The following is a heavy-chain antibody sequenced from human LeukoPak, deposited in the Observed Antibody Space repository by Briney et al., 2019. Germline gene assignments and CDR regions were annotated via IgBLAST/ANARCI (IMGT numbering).Heavy chain of an antibody. Sequence: GGSLRLSCAASGFTFSSYSMNWVRQAPGKGLEWVSFISSSSSTIYYADSVKGRFTISRDNAKNSLYLQMNSLRAEDTAVYYCARVVGELGRLDAFDIWGQGTMVTVSS. CDR3: ARVVGELGRLDAFDI. CDR1: GFTFSSYS. J-gene: IGHJ3*02. D-gene: IGHD3-10*01. V-gene: IGHV3-48*04. CDR2: ISSSSSTI.